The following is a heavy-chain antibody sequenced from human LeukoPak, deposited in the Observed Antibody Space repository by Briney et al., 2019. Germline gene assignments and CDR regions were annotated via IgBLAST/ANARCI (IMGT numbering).Heavy chain of an antibody. CDR2: ISAYNGNT. D-gene: IGHD3-9*01. CDR3: ARDHDSHYDILTGPDY. J-gene: IGHJ4*02. CDR1: GYTFTGYY. V-gene: IGHV1-18*04. Sequence: ASVKVSCKASGYTFTGYYMHWVRQAPGQGLEWMGWISAYNGNTNYAQKLQGRLTMTTDTSTTTAYMELRSLRSDDTAVYYCARDHDSHYDILTGPDYWGQGTLVTVSS.